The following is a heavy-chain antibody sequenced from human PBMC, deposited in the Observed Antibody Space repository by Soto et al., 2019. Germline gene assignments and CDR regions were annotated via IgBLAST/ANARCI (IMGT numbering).Heavy chain of an antibody. V-gene: IGHV3-23*01. CDR3: AKDHGPYGPNCIDS. Sequence: GGSLRLSCAASGFTFSSYAMSWVRQTPGKGLEWVSTLSGSGGTTYYADSVKGQFTISRDNSKSTLYLQMNSLRAEDTAVYYCAKDHGPYGPNCIDSWGQGTLVTVSS. J-gene: IGHJ5*01. CDR1: GFTFSSYA. D-gene: IGHD3-10*01. CDR2: LSGSGGTT.